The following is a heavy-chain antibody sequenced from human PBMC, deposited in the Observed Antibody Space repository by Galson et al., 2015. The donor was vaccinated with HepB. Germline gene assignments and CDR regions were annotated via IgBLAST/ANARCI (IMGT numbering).Heavy chain of an antibody. D-gene: IGHD6-13*01. CDR2: ISSSSSYI. V-gene: IGHV3-21*01. J-gene: IGHJ4*02. CDR3: ARSYSSSWPFDY. CDR1: GFTFSSYS. Sequence: SLRLSCAASGFTFSSYSMNWVRQAPGKGLEWVSSISSSSSYIYYADSVKGRFTISRDNAKNSLYLQMNSLRAEDTAVYYCARSYSSSWPFDYWGQGTLVTVSS.